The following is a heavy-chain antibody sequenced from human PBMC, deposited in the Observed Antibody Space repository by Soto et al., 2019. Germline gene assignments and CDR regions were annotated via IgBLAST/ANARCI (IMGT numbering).Heavy chain of an antibody. Sequence: PSETLSLTCTVSGGSISSGGYYWSWIRHHPGKGLEWIGYIFYSGSTFYSPSLKSRVTISVDTARNQFSLNLRSVTAADTAIYYCASQDYDKSVYYFDYWGRGTLVTVSS. V-gene: IGHV4-31*03. CDR2: IFYSGST. CDR1: GGSISSGGYY. CDR3: ASQDYDKSVYYFDY. D-gene: IGHD3-22*01. J-gene: IGHJ4*02.